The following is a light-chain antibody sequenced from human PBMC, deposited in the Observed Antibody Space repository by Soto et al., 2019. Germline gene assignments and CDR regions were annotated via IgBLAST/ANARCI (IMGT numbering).Light chain of an antibody. CDR2: DAS. V-gene: IGKV1-13*02. CDR3: QQFNSYPLT. J-gene: IGKJ4*01. Sequence: AVQLTQSPPSLSASVGDRVTITCRASQGVSSTLAWYQQTPGKAPKLLMYDASSLESGVPPRFSGSGYGTDFTLTISSLQPEDSGNYYCQQFNSYPLTFGGGTKVEIK. CDR1: QGVSST.